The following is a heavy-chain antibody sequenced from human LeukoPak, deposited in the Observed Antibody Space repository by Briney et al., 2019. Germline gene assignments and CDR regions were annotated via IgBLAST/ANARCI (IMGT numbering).Heavy chain of an antibody. CDR3: ARWNYDFWSGYYY. CDR1: GFTFSSYE. V-gene: IGHV3-72*01. Sequence: GGSLRLSCAASGFTFSSYEMNWVRQAPGKGLEWVGRTRNKANSYTTEYAASVKGRFTISRDDSKNSLYLQMNSLKTEDTAVYYCARWNYDFWSGYYYWGQGTLVTVSS. CDR2: TRNKANSYTT. D-gene: IGHD3-3*01. J-gene: IGHJ4*02.